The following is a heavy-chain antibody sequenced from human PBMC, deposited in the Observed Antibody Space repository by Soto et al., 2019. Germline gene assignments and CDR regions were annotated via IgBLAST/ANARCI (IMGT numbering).Heavy chain of an antibody. CDR1: GYSFASNW. CDR2: IYPGDSDT. D-gene: IGHD6-13*01. J-gene: IGHJ6*02. Sequence: GESLKISCKGSGYSFASNWIGWVRQMPGKGLEWMGIIYPGDSDTRYSPSFQGQVTISADKSISTAYLQWSSLKASDTAMYYCARTSAAGKYYYGMDVWGQGTTVTVSS. V-gene: IGHV5-51*01. CDR3: ARTSAAGKYYYGMDV.